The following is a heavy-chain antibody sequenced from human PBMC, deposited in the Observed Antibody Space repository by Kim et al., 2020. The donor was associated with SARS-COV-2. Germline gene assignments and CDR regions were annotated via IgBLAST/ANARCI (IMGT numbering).Heavy chain of an antibody. CDR2: INAGNGNT. CDR3: ARDPYGSGSYYMGV. D-gene: IGHD3-10*01. J-gene: IGHJ6*03. CDR1: GYTFTSYA. Sequence: ASVKVSCKASGYTFTSYAMHWVRQAPGQRLEWMGWINAGNGNTKYSQKFQGRVTITRDTSASTDYMELSSLRSEDTAGYYCARDPYGSGSYYMGVWGKGTTGTVSS. V-gene: IGHV1-3*01.